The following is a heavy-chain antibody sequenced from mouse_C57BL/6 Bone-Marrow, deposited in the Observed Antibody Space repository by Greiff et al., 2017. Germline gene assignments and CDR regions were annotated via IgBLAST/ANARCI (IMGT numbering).Heavy chain of an antibody. D-gene: IGHD2-3*01. V-gene: IGHV1-81*01. J-gene: IGHJ2*01. CDR3: ARLDDGYYYFDY. CDR2: IYPRSGNT. CDR1: GSTFTSYG. Sequence: VQLQQSGAELARPGASVKLSCKASGSTFTSYGISWVKQRTGQGLEWIGEIYPRSGNTYYNEKFKGKATLTADKSSSTADMELRSLTSEDSAVYFCARLDDGYYYFDYWGQGTTLTVSS.